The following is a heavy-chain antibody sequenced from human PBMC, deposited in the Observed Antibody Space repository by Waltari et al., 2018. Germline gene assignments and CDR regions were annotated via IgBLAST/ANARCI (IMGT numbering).Heavy chain of an antibody. CDR1: GGSISSHY. J-gene: IGHJ4*02. D-gene: IGHD3-16*01. V-gene: IGHV4-59*11. CDR3: ARDFQGEDY. CDR2: IYYSGST. Sequence: QVQLQESGPGLVKPSETLFLTCTVSGGSISSHYWSWIRQPPGKGLEWIGYIYYSGSTNYNPSLKSRVTISVDTSKNQFSLKLSSVTAADTAVYYCARDFQGEDYWGQGTLVTVSS.